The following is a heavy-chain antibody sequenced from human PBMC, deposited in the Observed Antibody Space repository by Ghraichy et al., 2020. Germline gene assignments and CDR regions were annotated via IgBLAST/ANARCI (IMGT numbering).Heavy chain of an antibody. CDR3: ARDLHC. CDR1: GFIFSSYA. V-gene: IGHV3-23*01. CDR2: IGGSGVTT. J-gene: IGHJ4*02. Sequence: GGSLRLSCGGSGFIFSSYAMSWVRQAPGKGLEWVSTIGGSGVTTYYADSVKGRFTISRDNSKSTLYLQMNNLRDEDTGVYYCARDLHCGGQGTLVTVSS.